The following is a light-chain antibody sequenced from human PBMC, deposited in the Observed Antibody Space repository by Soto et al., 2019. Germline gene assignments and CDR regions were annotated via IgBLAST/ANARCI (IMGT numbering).Light chain of an antibody. V-gene: IGKV3-11*01. Sequence: EIVLTQSPATLSLSPGERATLSCRASQSFISYLAWYQQKPGHAPRILIYDASSSATGIPARFSGSGSGTDFTLTISSLEPEDFAVYYCQQSSNSLTFGGGTKVDI. CDR1: QSFISY. J-gene: IGKJ4*01. CDR3: QQSSNSLT. CDR2: DAS.